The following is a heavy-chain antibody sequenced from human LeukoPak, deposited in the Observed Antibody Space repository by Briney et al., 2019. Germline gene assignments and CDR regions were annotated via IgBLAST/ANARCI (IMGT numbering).Heavy chain of an antibody. CDR2: IEQYGGEK. CDR1: GFTFSRYW. CDR3: AREEGIDGSGYYYALGY. D-gene: IGHD3-22*01. J-gene: IGHJ4*02. Sequence: GGSLRLSCAASGFTFSRYWMSWVRQAPGKGLEWVANIEQYGGEKHYVDSVKGRFTISRDNAKNSLHLQMNSLRAEDTAVYYCAREEGIDGSGYYYALGYWGQGTLVTVSS. V-gene: IGHV3-7*01.